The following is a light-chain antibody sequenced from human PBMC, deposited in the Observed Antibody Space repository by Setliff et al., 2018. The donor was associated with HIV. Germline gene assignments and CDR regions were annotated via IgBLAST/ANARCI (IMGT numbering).Light chain of an antibody. CDR1: SSDIGRYNL. Sequence: QSALTQPPSVSGSPGQSITISCTGTSSDIGRYNLVSWYQQYPGKAPKLMIYQATKRPSGVSNRFSGSKSGNTASLTISGLQAEDEADYYCCSNTGSNTYVFGSGTKVTVL. CDR3: CSNTGSNTYV. J-gene: IGLJ1*01. CDR2: QAT. V-gene: IGLV2-23*01.